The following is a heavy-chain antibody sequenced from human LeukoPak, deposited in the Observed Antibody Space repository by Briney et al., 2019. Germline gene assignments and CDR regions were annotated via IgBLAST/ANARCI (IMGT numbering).Heavy chain of an antibody. V-gene: IGHV1-46*01. CDR1: GCTFTSYY. D-gene: IGHD1-26*01. CDR3: ARDGCIVGARCPGDY. CDR2: INPSGGST. J-gene: IGHJ4*02. Sequence: ASVKVSCKASGCTFTSYYMHWVRQAPGQGLEWMGIINPSGGSTSYAQKFQGRVTMTRDTSTSTVYMELSSLRSEDTAVYYCARDGCIVGARCPGDYWGQGTLVTVSS.